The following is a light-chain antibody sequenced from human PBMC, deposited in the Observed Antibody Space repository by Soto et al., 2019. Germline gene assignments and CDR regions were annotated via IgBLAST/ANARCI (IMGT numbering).Light chain of an antibody. CDR2: LNSDGSH. CDR3: QTWGTGIRV. J-gene: IGLJ3*02. V-gene: IGLV4-69*01. CDR1: SGHSSYA. Sequence: QPVLTQPPSASASLGAPVKLTCTLSSGHSSYAIAWHQQQPEKGPRYLMKLNSDGSHSKGDGIPDRFSGSSSGAERYLTISSLQSEDEADYYCQTWGTGIRVFGGGTKVTVL.